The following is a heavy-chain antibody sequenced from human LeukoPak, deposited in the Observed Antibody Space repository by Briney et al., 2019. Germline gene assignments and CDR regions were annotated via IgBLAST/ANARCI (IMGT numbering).Heavy chain of an antibody. CDR2: IYHSGST. CDR1: GYSISSGYY. D-gene: IGHD6-6*01. Sequence: PSETLSLTCTVSGYSISSGYYWGWIRQPPGKGLEWIGSIYHSGSTYYNPSLKSRVTISVDTSKNQFSLKLSSVTAADTAVYYCARGPTLTIAARLSGYYYYMDVWGKGTTVTVSS. CDR3: ARGPTLTIAARLSGYYYYMDV. V-gene: IGHV4-38-2*02. J-gene: IGHJ6*03.